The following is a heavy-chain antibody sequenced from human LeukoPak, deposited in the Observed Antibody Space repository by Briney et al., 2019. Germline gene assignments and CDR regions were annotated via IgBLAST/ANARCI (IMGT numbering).Heavy chain of an antibody. CDR1: GYTFTSYG. Sequence: ASVKVSRKASGYTFTSYGISWVRQAPGQGLEWMGGFDPEDGETIYAQKFQGRVTMTEDTSTDTAYMELSSLRSEDTAVYYCATPSTLSSGQPDYWGQGTLVTVSS. V-gene: IGHV1-24*01. CDR2: FDPEDGET. CDR3: ATPSTLSSGQPDY. J-gene: IGHJ4*02. D-gene: IGHD2/OR15-2a*01.